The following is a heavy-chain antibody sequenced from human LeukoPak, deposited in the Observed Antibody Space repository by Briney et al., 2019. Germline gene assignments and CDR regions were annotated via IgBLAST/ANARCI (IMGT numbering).Heavy chain of an antibody. D-gene: IGHD2-15*01. CDR1: GGTFSSYA. V-gene: IGHV1-69*13. CDR2: IIPIFGTA. J-gene: IGHJ6*02. Sequence: GASVTVSCKASGGTFSSYAISWVRQAPGQGLEWMGGIIPIFGTANYAQKFQGRVTITADESTSTAYMELSSLRSEDTAVYYCARDCGGSCYSGIFPNSHYGMDVWGQGTTVTVSS. CDR3: ARDCGGSCYSGIFPNSHYGMDV.